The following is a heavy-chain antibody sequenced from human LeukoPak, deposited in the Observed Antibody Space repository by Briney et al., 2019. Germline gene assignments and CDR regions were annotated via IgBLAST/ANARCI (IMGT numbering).Heavy chain of an antibody. Sequence: ASVKVSCKASGYTFTGYYMHWVRQAPGQGLEWMGWINPNSGGTNYAQKFQGRVTMTRDTSISTAYIELSRLRSDDTAVYYCHMITFGGVIATSDYWGQGTLVTVSS. CDR3: HMITFGGVIATSDY. D-gene: IGHD3-16*02. CDR2: INPNSGGT. V-gene: IGHV1-2*02. J-gene: IGHJ4*02. CDR1: GYTFTGYY.